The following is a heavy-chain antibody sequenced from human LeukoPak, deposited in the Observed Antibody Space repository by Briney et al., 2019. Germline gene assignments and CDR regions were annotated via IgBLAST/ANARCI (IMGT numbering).Heavy chain of an antibody. J-gene: IGHJ3*02. D-gene: IGHD3-22*01. V-gene: IGHV1-2*02. Sequence: GASVKVSCKTSGYTFTGYHMHWVRQAPGQGLEWMGWINPNSGGTNYAQRFQGRVTMTRDTSISTAYMELSRLRSDDSAVYYCARYFYDSSGSSSDAYDIWGQGTMVTVSS. CDR1: GYTFTGYH. CDR3: ARYFYDSSGSSSDAYDI. CDR2: INPNSGGT.